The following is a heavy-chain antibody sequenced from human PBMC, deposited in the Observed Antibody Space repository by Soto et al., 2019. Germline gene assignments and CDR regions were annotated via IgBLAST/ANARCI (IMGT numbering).Heavy chain of an antibody. Sequence: GGSLRLSCAASGFTFSSYGMHWVRQAPGKGLEWVAVIWYDGSNKYYADSVKGRFTISRDNSKNTLYLQMNSLRAEDTAVYYCARADYGSGSPIYYYYYYMDVWGKGTTVTVSS. J-gene: IGHJ6*03. CDR2: IWYDGSNK. CDR1: GFTFSSYG. D-gene: IGHD3-10*01. CDR3: ARADYGSGSPIYYYYYYMDV. V-gene: IGHV3-33*01.